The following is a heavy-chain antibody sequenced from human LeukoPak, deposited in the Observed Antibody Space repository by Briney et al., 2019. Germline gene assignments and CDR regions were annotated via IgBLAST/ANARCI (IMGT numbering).Heavy chain of an antibody. D-gene: IGHD1-1*01. V-gene: IGHV3-23*01. CDR2: ITHTGGDS. CDR1: GFTFSSYA. Sequence: PGGSLRPSCVASGFTFSSYAMTWVRQAPGKGLEWVALITHTGGDSYYADSVKGRFAISRDNSKNTLYLEMNDLRAEDTALYFCGKDKTTYNWGEVIESWGQGALVTVSS. CDR3: GKDKTTYNWGEVIES. J-gene: IGHJ4*02.